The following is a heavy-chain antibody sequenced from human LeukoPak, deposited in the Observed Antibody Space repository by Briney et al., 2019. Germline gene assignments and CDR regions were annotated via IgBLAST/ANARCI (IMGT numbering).Heavy chain of an antibody. CDR3: ARDMRGYNWFDP. CDR2: IYTSGST. J-gene: IGHJ5*02. D-gene: IGHD2-2*01. V-gene: IGHV4-4*07. CDR1: GGSFSSYY. Sequence: PSETLSLTCTVSGGSFSSYYWTWIRQPAGKGLEWIGRIYTSGSTNYDPSLKSRVTMSVDTSKNQFSLKLSSVTAADTAVYYCARDMRGYNWFDPWGQGTLVTVSS.